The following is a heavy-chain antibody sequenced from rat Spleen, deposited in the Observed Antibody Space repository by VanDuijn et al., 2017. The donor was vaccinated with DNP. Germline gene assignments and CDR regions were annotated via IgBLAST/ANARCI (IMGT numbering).Heavy chain of an antibody. J-gene: IGHJ4*01. Sequence: EVQLVESGGGLVQPGRSLKLSCAASGFTFSAYYMAWVRQAPKKGLEWVASISYEGSSTYYGDSVKGRFTISRDNAKSTLYLQMNSLRSEDTATYYCARPPYYYSGAMDAWGQGTSVTVSS. CDR1: GFTFSAYY. V-gene: IGHV5-22*01. D-gene: IGHD1-1*01. CDR2: ISYEGSST. CDR3: ARPPYYYSGAMDA.